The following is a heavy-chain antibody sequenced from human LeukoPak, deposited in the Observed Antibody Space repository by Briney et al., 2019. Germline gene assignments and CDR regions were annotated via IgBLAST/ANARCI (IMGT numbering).Heavy chain of an antibody. CDR1: GYTFTTYD. CDR2: MNPNSGNT. J-gene: IGHJ4*02. CDR3: AMRNGSGSLYFDY. D-gene: IGHD3-10*01. V-gene: IGHV1-8*01. Sequence: ASLTVSFTASGYTFTTYDINWVRQAPGQGLEWMGWMNPNSGNTGYAPKFQGRVTMTRNTSISTAYMELSSLRSDDTAVYYCAMRNGSGSLYFDYWGQGTLVTVSS.